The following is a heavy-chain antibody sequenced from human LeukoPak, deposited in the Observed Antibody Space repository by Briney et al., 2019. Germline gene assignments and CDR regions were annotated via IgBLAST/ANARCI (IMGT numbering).Heavy chain of an antibody. Sequence: KTSETLSLTCTVSGGSISSYYWSWIRQPAGKGLEWIGRIYTSGSTNYNPSLKSRVTISVDTSKNQFSLKLSSVTAADTAVYYCARDRVSTAMADDAFDIWGQGTMVTVSS. CDR1: GGSISSYY. D-gene: IGHD5-18*01. CDR2: IYTSGST. CDR3: ARDRVSTAMADDAFDI. J-gene: IGHJ3*02. V-gene: IGHV4-4*07.